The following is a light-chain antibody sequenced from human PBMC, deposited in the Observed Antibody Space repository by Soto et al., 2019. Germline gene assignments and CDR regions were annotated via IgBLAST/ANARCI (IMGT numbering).Light chain of an antibody. CDR3: SSYTSSSTLV. V-gene: IGLV2-14*01. J-gene: IGLJ1*01. CDR2: EVS. CDR1: SSCVGGYNY. Sequence: QSALTQPASVSGSPGQSITISCTGTSSCVGGYNYVSWYQQHPGKAPKLMICEVSNRPSGVSNRFSGSKSGNTASLTISGLQAEDEADYYCSSYTSSSTLVFGTGTKLTVL.